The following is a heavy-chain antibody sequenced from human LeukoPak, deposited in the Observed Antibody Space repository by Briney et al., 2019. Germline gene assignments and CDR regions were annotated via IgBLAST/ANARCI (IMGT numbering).Heavy chain of an antibody. D-gene: IGHD4-17*01. Sequence: ASVRVSCKASGYTFTGYYMHWVRQAPGQGLEWMGWINPNSGGTNYAQKFQGRVTMTRGTSISTAYMKLSRLRSDDTAVYYCARDYGDYWFDPWGQGTLVTVSS. CDR3: ARDYGDYWFDP. CDR1: GYTFTGYY. CDR2: INPNSGGT. J-gene: IGHJ5*02. V-gene: IGHV1-2*02.